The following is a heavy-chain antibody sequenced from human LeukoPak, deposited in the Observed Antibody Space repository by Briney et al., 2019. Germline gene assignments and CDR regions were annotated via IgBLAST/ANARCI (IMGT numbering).Heavy chain of an antibody. Sequence: ASVKVSCKASGGTFSSYAISWVRQAPGQGLEWMGGIIPIFGTANYAQKFQGRVTITADESTSTAYMELSGLRSEDTAVYYCARGTRLRYFDWLSRDYYYYMDVWGKGTTVTVSS. CDR1: GGTFSSYA. V-gene: IGHV1-69*13. CDR2: IIPIFGTA. D-gene: IGHD3-9*01. J-gene: IGHJ6*03. CDR3: ARGTRLRYFDWLSRDYYYYMDV.